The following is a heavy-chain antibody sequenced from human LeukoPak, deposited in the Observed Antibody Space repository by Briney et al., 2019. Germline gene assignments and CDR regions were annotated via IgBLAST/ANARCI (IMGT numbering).Heavy chain of an antibody. CDR2: INPNSGGT. CDR3: ARDLRRGYSGYDTDY. CDR1: GYTFTGHY. Sequence: GASVKVSCKASGYTFTGHYMHWVRQAPGQGLEWMGWINPNSGGTNYAQKFQGRVTMTRDTSISTAYMELSRLRSDDTAVYYCARDLRRGYSGYDTDYWGQGTLVTVSS. D-gene: IGHD5-12*01. V-gene: IGHV1-2*02. J-gene: IGHJ4*02.